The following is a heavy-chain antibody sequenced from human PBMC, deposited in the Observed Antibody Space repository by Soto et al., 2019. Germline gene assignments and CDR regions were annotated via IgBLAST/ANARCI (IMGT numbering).Heavy chain of an antibody. D-gene: IGHD3-22*01. CDR1: GGSINSGGYS. J-gene: IGHJ5*02. CDR2: IYHTGTT. V-gene: IGHV4-30-2*01. CDR3: ARGVNYYDSSGSSWFDP. Sequence: KPSETLSLTCTVSGGSINSGGYSWTWIRQPPGKGLEWIGFIYHTGTTYYNPSLKSRVTISVDRSKNQFSLKLNSVTAADTAVYYRARGVNYYDSSGSSWFDPWGQGALVTVSS.